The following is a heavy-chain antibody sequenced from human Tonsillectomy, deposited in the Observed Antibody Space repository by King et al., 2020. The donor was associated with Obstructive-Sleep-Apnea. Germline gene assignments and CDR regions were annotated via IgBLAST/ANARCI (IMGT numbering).Heavy chain of an antibody. J-gene: IGHJ4*02. V-gene: IGHV4-39*07. CDR1: GGSISSSSCY. CDR3: ARDGGLDYSNFDY. CDR2: IYYSGST. D-gene: IGHD4-11*01. Sequence: QLQESGPGLVKPSETLSLTCTVSGGSISSSSCYWGWIRQPPGKGLEWIGNIYYSGSTYYNPSLKSRVTISVDASKNQFSLKLSSLTAADTAGYYCARDGGLDYSNFDYWGQGTLVTVSS.